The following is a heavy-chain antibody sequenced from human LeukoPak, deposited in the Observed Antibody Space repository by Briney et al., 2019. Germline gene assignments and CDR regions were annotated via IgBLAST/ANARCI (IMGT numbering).Heavy chain of an antibody. CDR2: IYYSGST. V-gene: IGHV4-59*01. Sequence: SETLSLTCTVSGSSIGSYYWSWIRQPPGKGLECIGYIYYSGSTNYNPSLKSRVTISVDTSKNQFSLKLSSVTAADTAVYYCAREYGGFGELVAFDIWGQGTMVTVSS. J-gene: IGHJ3*02. D-gene: IGHD3-10*01. CDR3: AREYGGFGELVAFDI. CDR1: GSSIGSYY.